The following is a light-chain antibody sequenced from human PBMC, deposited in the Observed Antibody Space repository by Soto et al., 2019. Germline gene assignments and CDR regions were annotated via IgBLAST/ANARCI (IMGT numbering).Light chain of an antibody. CDR1: QRINIY. J-gene: IGKJ5*01. Sequence: DVQMTQSPSSLSTSLGNRVTITCRASQRINIYLNWYRQKPGKAPELLIYSASNLQSGVPSRFSGSGSGTDSTLTISSLQPEDFATYYCQQSFSTPTFGQGTRLEIK. V-gene: IGKV1-39*01. CDR3: QQSFSTPT. CDR2: SAS.